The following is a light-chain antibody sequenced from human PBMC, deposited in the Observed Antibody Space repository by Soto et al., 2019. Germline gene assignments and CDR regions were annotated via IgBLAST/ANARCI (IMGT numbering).Light chain of an antibody. CDR3: QQSYIAPYT. CDR1: QAIRTF. Sequence: DIQMTQSPSSLSPSVGDRVTITCRASQAIRTFLNWYRQKPGKAPELLVYYGSTLQSGVSSRFNGSGSGTDFTLTMTSLQPEDFATYYCQQSYIAPYTFGQGTKL. J-gene: IGKJ2*01. CDR2: YGS. V-gene: IGKV1-39*01.